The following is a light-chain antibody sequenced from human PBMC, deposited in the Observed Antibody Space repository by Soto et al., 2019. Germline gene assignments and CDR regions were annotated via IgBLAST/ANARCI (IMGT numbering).Light chain of an antibody. V-gene: IGKV3-15*01. CDR3: QQHNNWPKT. CDR1: QSVSSK. Sequence: EIVMMQFPATLFVSPGERATLSCRASQSVSSKLAWYQQKPGQAPRLLIYGASTRATGIPARFSGSGSGTEFTLTISSLQSEDFAVYYCQQHNNWPKTFGQGTKVDIK. J-gene: IGKJ1*01. CDR2: GAS.